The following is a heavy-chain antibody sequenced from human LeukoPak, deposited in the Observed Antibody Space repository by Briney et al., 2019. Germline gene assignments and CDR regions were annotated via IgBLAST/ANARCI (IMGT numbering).Heavy chain of an antibody. J-gene: IGHJ5*02. D-gene: IGHD4-11*01. CDR3: ARVLTRNWFDL. CDR1: GGSINSGGYY. Sequence: SETLSLTCTVAGGSINSGGYYWRWLRQLPGKGLECIGYISYSGTTYYNPSLRSRSTISVDTSKSQFALRLMSATAADTALYYCARVLTRNWFDLWGQGILVTVSS. CDR2: ISYSGTT. V-gene: IGHV4-31*03.